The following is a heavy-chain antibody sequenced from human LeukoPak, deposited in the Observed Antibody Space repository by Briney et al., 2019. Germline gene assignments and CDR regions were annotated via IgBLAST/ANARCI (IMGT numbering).Heavy chain of an antibody. CDR1: GFTFSNYA. D-gene: IGHD3-9*01. J-gene: IGHJ4*02. CDR3: AKWGDYDVLTGYYVPDY. CDR2: ITGGGSGI. Sequence: GASLRLSCAASGFTFSNYAMSWVRQAPVKGLEWVSAITGGGSGIYYADSMKSRFTISRDNSKNTLYLQINSLRAEDTAVYYCAKWGDYDVLTGYYVPDYWGQGTLVTVSS. V-gene: IGHV3-23*01.